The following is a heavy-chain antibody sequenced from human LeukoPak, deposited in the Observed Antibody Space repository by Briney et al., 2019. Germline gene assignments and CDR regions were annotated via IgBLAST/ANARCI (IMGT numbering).Heavy chain of an antibody. J-gene: IGHJ4*02. V-gene: IGHV3-64*01. CDR3: AKDRPLNWGYYFDY. CDR1: GFTFSTYA. CDR2: ISTNGGGT. D-gene: IGHD7-27*01. Sequence: GGSLRLSCAASGFTFSTYAMHWVRQTPGKGLEYVSAISTNGGGTYYANSVKGRFTISRDNSKNTLYLQMGSLRAEDTAVYYCAKDRPLNWGYYFDYWGQGTLATVSS.